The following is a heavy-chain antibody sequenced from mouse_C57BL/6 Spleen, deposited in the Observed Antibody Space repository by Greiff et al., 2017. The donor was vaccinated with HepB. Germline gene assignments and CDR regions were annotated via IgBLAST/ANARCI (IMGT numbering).Heavy chain of an antibody. V-gene: IGHV1-58*01. CDR3: ARSEYYGHRSYAMDY. J-gene: IGHJ4*01. Sequence: EVQLQQSGAELVRPGSSVKMSCKTSGYTFTSYGINWVKPRPGQGLEWIGYLYIGNGYTEYNEKFKGKATLTSDTSSSTAYMQLSSLTSEDSAIYVCARSEYYGHRSYAMDYWGQGTSVTVSS. CDR2: LYIGNGYT. CDR1: GYTFTSYG. D-gene: IGHD1-2*01.